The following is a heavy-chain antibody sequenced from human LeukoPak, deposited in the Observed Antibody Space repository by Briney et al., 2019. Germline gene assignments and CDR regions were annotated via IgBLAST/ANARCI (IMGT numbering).Heavy chain of an antibody. CDR1: GGTFSSYA. D-gene: IGHD1-7*01. CDR3: ARDDHNWNYRDDAFDI. Sequence: SVKVSCKASGGTFSSYAISWVRQAPGQGLEWMGGIIPIFGTANYAQKFLGRVTITADESTSTAYMELSSLRSEDTAVYYCARDDHNWNYRDDAFDIWGQGTMVTVSS. V-gene: IGHV1-69*01. CDR2: IIPIFGTA. J-gene: IGHJ3*02.